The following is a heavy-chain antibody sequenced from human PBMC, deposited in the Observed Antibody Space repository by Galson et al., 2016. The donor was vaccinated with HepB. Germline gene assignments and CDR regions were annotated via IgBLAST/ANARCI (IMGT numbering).Heavy chain of an antibody. CDR1: GFTFENPA. CDR2: VTWNSATI. CDR3: AKDGAKGLFRYFDL. Sequence: SLRLSCAGSGFTFENPAMHWVRQAPGKGLEWVAGVTWNSATIKYANSVKGRSIISRDNAENSLYLQMDSLTPDDTAVYFCAKDGAKGLFRYFDLWGRGTLVSVSS. J-gene: IGHJ2*01. V-gene: IGHV3-9*01. D-gene: IGHD3-10*01.